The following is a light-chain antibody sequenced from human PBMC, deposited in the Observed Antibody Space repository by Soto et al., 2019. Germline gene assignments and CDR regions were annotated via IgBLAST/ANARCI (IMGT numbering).Light chain of an antibody. V-gene: IGKV1-5*03. J-gene: IGKJ1*01. CDR1: QTIANW. Sequence: DIQMTQSPSTLSASVGDRVTITCRASQTIANWLAWYQQRPGRAPKLLIYKSSRLESGVPSRFSGSGSGTEFTLTISSLQPDDFVTYYCQQSFSYPGTFGQGTTVELK. CDR2: KSS. CDR3: QQSFSYPGT.